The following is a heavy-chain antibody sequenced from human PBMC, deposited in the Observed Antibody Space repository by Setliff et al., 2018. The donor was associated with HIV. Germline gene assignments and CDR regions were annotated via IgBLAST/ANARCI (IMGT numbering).Heavy chain of an antibody. CDR3: AKGSPAPQYFQH. Sequence: GGSLRLSCAASGFTFSSYGMHWVRQAPGKGLEWVANIKGDGSDKYYVDSVKGRFTISRVNAKKSLYVQMNSLRAEDTAVYYCAKGSPAPQYFQHWGQGTLVTVSS. CDR2: IKGDGSDK. CDR1: GFTFSSYG. V-gene: IGHV3-7*03. J-gene: IGHJ1*01. D-gene: IGHD2-15*01.